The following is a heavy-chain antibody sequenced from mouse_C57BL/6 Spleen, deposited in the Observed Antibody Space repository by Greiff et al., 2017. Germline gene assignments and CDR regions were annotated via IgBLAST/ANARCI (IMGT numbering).Heavy chain of an antibody. Sequence: LMESGAELAKPGASVKLSCKASGYTFTSYWMHWVKQRPGQGLEWIGYINPSSGYTKYNQKFKDKATLTADKSSSTAYMQLSSLTYEDSAVYYCARPNYGYDGAMDYWGQGTSVTVSS. CDR3: ARPNYGYDGAMDY. CDR1: GYTFTSYW. J-gene: IGHJ4*01. CDR2: INPSSGYT. V-gene: IGHV1-7*01. D-gene: IGHD2-2*01.